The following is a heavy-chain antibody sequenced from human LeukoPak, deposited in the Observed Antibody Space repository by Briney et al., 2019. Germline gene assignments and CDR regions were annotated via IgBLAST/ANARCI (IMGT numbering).Heavy chain of an antibody. Sequence: SETLSLTCTVSGGSISSGGYFWSWIRQHPEKGLEWIGYIYYSGSTYYNPSLKGRVTISVDTSKNQFSLKLSSVTAADTAVYYCARAKGYCSGGRCYSDYYGMDVWGQGTTVTVSS. J-gene: IGHJ6*02. CDR1: GGSISSGGYF. V-gene: IGHV4-31*03. CDR3: ARAKGYCSGGRCYSDYYGMDV. D-gene: IGHD2-15*01. CDR2: IYYSGST.